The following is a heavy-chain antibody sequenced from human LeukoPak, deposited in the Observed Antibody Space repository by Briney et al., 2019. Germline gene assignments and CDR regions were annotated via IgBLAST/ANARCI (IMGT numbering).Heavy chain of an antibody. V-gene: IGHV4-59*11. CDR2: IYYSGST. Sequence: SETLSLICTVSGGSLSSHYWSWIRQPPGKGLEWIGYIYYSGSTNYNPSLKSRVTISVDTSKNQFSLKLSSVTAADTAVYYCARASRYYYDTFDYWGQGTLVTVSS. CDR1: GGSLSSHY. J-gene: IGHJ4*02. CDR3: ARASRYYYDTFDY. D-gene: IGHD3-22*01.